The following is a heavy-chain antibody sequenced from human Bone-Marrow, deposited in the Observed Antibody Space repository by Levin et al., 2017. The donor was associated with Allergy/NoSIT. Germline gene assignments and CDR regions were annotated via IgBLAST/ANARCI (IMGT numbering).Heavy chain of an antibody. CDR1: GFTFATYS. Sequence: PGGSLRLSCTASGFTFATYSMTWVRQAPGKGLEWISYIVSSNATVYYADSVKGRFTVSRDNANNSLSLQMNSLRAEDTAVYYCARLSDYDVVSGNYYYYYNLDVWGPGTTVTVSS. CDR3: ARLSDYDVVSGNYYYYYNLDV. D-gene: IGHD4-23*01. V-gene: IGHV3-48*01. J-gene: IGHJ6*02. CDR2: IVSSNATV.